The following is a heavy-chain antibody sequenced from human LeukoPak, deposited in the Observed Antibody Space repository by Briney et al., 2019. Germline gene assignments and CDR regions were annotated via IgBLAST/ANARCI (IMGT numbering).Heavy chain of an antibody. CDR3: AKDGLGYCSSTSCYKDY. V-gene: IGHV3-23*01. Sequence: GGSLRLSCAASGFTFSSYAMSWVRQAPGKGLEWVSAISGSGGSTYYADSVKGRFTISRDNSKNTLYLQMNSLRAEDTPVYYCAKDGLGYCSSTSCYKDYWGQGTLVAVSS. CDR2: ISGSGGST. CDR1: GFTFSSYA. J-gene: IGHJ4*02. D-gene: IGHD2-2*02.